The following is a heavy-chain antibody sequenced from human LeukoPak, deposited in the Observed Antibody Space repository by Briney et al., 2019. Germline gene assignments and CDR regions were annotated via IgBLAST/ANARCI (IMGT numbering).Heavy chain of an antibody. Sequence: GGSLRLSCADSGFTFTFYAMSWVRQAPGKGLERVSGISGSGVNTYYADSVKGRFTISRDNSKNTLYLQMNSLRAEDTAVYYCAKGQYYEVRYDYYQQWGQGTLVTVSS. D-gene: IGHD4/OR15-4a*01. J-gene: IGHJ1*01. CDR3: AKGQYYEVRYDYYQQ. V-gene: IGHV3-23*01. CDR2: ISGSGVNT. CDR1: GFTFTFYA.